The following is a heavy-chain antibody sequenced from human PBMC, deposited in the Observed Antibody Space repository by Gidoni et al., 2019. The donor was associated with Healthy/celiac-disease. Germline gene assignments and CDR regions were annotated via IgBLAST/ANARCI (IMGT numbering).Heavy chain of an antibody. CDR3: AKPADTAMVDMGYFDY. V-gene: IGHV3-23*01. CDR2: SSGSGGST. CDR1: GFTFSSYA. J-gene: IGHJ4*02. D-gene: IGHD5-18*01. Sequence: EVQLLESGGGLVQPGGSLRLSCAASGFTFSSYAMSWVRQAPGKGLEWVSASSGSGGSTYYADSVKGRFTISRDNSKNTLYLQMNSLRAEDTAVYYCAKPADTAMVDMGYFDYWGQGTLVTVSS.